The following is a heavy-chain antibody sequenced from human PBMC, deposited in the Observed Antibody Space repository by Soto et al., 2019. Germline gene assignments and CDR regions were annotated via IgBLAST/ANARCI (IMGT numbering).Heavy chain of an antibody. D-gene: IGHD6-6*01. V-gene: IGHV4-34*01. J-gene: IGHJ6*03. CDR2: INHSGST. CDR3: ARGGRNAAARLYYMDV. CDR1: GWSFSGYY. Sequence: PSETLSLTCAVYGWSFSGYYWSWIRQPPGKGLEWIGEINHSGSTNYNPSLKSRVTISVDTSKNQFSLKLSSVTAADTAVYYCARGGRNAAARLYYMDVWGKGTTVTVSS.